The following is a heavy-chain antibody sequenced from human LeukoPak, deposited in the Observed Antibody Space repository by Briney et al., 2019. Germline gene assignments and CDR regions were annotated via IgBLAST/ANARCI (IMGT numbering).Heavy chain of an antibody. J-gene: IGHJ4*02. Sequence: PSETLSLTCSVFCDSFNEYYWNWVRQSPGKGLQWIGYIYHNGNSNYNPSLKGRLTISVDTAKNQFSLKLTSVTAADTAVYYCARDGGLQSHFDYWGQGALVTVSS. CDR1: CDSFNEYY. CDR3: ARDGGLQSHFDY. V-gene: IGHV4-59*01. CDR2: IYHNGNS. D-gene: IGHD5-24*01.